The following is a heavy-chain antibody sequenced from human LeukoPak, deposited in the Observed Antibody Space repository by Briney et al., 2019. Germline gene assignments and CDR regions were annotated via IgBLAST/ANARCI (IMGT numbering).Heavy chain of an antibody. V-gene: IGHV1-69*01. J-gene: IGHJ4*02. CDR2: IIPIFGTA. D-gene: IGHD5-12*01. CDR1: GGTFSSYA. Sequence: ASVKVSCKASGGTFSSYAISWVRQAPGQGLEWMGGIIPIFGTANYAQKFQGRVTITADESTSTAYMELSSLRSEDTAAYYCASPQYSGYDSGFDYWGQGTLVTVSS. CDR3: ASPQYSGYDSGFDY.